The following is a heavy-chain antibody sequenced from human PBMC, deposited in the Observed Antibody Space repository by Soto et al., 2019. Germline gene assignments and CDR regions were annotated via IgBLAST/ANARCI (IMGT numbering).Heavy chain of an antibody. CDR3: ARVSPPGWLPYFDY. CDR1: GGSFSGYY. CDR2: INHSGST. V-gene: IGHV4-34*01. D-gene: IGHD5-12*01. Sequence: QVQLQQWGAGLLKPSETLSLTCAVYGGSFSGYYWSWIRQPPGKGLEWIGEINHSGSTNYNPSLTSRVTISVDTSKNQFSLKLSSVTAADTAVYYCARVSPPGWLPYFDYWGQGTLVTVSS. J-gene: IGHJ4*02.